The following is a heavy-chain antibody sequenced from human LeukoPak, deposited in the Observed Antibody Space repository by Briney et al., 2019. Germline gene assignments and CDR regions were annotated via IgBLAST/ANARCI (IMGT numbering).Heavy chain of an antibody. D-gene: IGHD6-13*01. Sequence: ASVKVSCKASGYTFTSYYMHWVRQAPGQGLEWMGIINPSGGSTSYAQEFQGRVTMTRDMSTSTVYMELSSLRYEDTAVYYCARATGYSSSWAPFEYWGQGILVTVSS. J-gene: IGHJ4*02. CDR1: GYTFTSYY. CDR2: INPSGGST. V-gene: IGHV1-46*01. CDR3: ARATGYSSSWAPFEY.